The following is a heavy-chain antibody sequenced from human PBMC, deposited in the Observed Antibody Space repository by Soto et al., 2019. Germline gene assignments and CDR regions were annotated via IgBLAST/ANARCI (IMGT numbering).Heavy chain of an antibody. Sequence: SGGSLRLSCAASGFTFSSDSMNWVRQAPGKGLELVSSISSSSSYIYYADSVKGRFTISRDNAKNSLYLQMNSLRAEDTAVYYCARGLRVTANLNRFDPWGQGTLVNVSS. V-gene: IGHV3-21*01. CDR2: ISSSSSYI. CDR3: ARGLRVTANLNRFDP. CDR1: GFTFSSDS. D-gene: IGHD2-21*02. J-gene: IGHJ5*02.